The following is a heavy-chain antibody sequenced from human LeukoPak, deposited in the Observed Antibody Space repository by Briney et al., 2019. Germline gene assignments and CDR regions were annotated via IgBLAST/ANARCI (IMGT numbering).Heavy chain of an antibody. Sequence: PSETLSLTCTVSGGSISSYYWSWVRQPAGKGLEWIDRIYTSGSTNYNPSLKSRVTMSVDTSKNQFSLKLSSVTAADTAVYYCARVNSYYYDSSGYYIFDYWGQGTLVTVST. CDR3: ARVNSYYYDSSGYYIFDY. V-gene: IGHV4-4*07. J-gene: IGHJ4*02. CDR1: GGSISSYY. D-gene: IGHD3-22*01. CDR2: IYTSGST.